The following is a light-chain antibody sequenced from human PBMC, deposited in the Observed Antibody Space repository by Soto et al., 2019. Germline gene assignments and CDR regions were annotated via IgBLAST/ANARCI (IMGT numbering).Light chain of an antibody. CDR3: QEHGSFPGN. Sequence: EIVLTQSPGTLSLSPGGRATLSRRAGQSVRSVFLAWYQQKPGQAPRRLIYGASTRATGLTERFSFSGSGTVFSLTISRLEPEDLAGQCCQEHGSFPGNFGQGTPVDIK. CDR1: QSVRSVF. CDR2: GAS. J-gene: IGKJ1*01. V-gene: IGKV3-20*01.